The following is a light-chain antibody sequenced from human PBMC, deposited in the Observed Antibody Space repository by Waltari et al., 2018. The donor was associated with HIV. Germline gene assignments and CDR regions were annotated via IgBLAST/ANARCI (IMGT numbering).Light chain of an antibody. CDR1: ALPTQY. CDR2: RDK. J-gene: IGLJ3*02. Sequence: SYELPQPPSASVSPRQTARHACSGDALPTQYVFWYQQRPGQAPVMVIYRDKERPSGIPDRFSGSSAGTTVTLTISGVQAEDEADYYCQSADSTGTYWVFGGGTKLTVL. V-gene: IGLV3-25*03. CDR3: QSADSTGTYWV.